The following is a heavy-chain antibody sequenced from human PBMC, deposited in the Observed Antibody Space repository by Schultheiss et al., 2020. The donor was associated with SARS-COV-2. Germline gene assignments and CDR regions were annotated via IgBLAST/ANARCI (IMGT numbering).Heavy chain of an antibody. CDR1: GFTFSDHY. CDR2: ISSSSTI. D-gene: IGHD1-26*01. V-gene: IGHV3-69-1*01. J-gene: IGHJ6*02. Sequence: GGSLRLSCAASGFTFSDHYMDWVRQAPGKGLEWVSSISSSSTIYYADSVKGRFTISRDNAKNSLYLQMNSLRAEDTAVYYCARDQEGAHYYGMDVWGQGTTVTVSS. CDR3: ARDQEGAHYYGMDV.